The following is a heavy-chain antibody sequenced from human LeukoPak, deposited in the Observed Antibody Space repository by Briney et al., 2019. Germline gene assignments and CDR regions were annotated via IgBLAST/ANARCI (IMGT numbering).Heavy chain of an antibody. CDR1: GYTFTSYY. D-gene: IGHD3-16*01. CDR3: ARDGEVLGLWSIRPYYYYMDV. V-gene: IGHV1-46*01. Sequence: GASVKVSCKASGYTFTSYYMHWVRQAPGQGLEWMGIINPSGGSTSYAQKFQCRVTMTRDTSTSTAYMELSSLRSEDTAVYYCARDGEVLGLWSIRPYYYYMDVWGKGTTVTVSS. J-gene: IGHJ6*03. CDR2: INPSGGST.